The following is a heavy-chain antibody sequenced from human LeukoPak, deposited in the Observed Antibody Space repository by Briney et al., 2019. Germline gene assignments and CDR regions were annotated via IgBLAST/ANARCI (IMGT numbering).Heavy chain of an antibody. Sequence: GGSLRLSCAASGFTVNSNYMSWVRQAPGKGLEWVSVIYSGGSTYYADSVKGRFTISRDNSKNTLYLQMNSLRAEDTAAYYCAALYSSSWYNWFDPWGQGTLVTVSS. CDR2: IYSGGST. CDR1: GFTVNSNY. D-gene: IGHD6-13*01. J-gene: IGHJ5*02. V-gene: IGHV3-53*01. CDR3: AALYSSSWYNWFDP.